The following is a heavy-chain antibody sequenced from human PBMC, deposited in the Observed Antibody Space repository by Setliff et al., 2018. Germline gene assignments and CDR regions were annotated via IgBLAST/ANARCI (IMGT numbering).Heavy chain of an antibody. D-gene: IGHD1-1*01. Sequence: PSETLSLTCTVSGGSISSHYWSWIRQPPGKGLEWIGYIYYSGSTNYNPSLKSRVTISVDTSKNQFSLKLSSVTAADTAVYYCVREGYSEYFQDWGRGTLVTVSS. CDR3: VREGYSEYFQD. CDR1: GGSISSHY. CDR2: IYYSGST. V-gene: IGHV4-59*11. J-gene: IGHJ1*01.